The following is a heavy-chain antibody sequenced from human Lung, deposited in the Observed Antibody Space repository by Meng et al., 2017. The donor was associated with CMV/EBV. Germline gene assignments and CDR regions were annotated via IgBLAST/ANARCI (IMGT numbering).Heavy chain of an antibody. V-gene: IGHV3-23*01. D-gene: IGHD3-10*01. J-gene: IGHJ3*02. CDR3: AKSEDYYGSGSPWDAFDI. Sequence: GESXKISXAASGFTFSSYAMSWVRQAPGKGLEWVSAISGSGGSTYYADSVKGRFTISRDNSKNTLYLQMNSLRAEDTAVYYCAKSEDYYGSGSPWDAFDIWGQGTMVTVSS. CDR1: GFTFSSYA. CDR2: ISGSGGST.